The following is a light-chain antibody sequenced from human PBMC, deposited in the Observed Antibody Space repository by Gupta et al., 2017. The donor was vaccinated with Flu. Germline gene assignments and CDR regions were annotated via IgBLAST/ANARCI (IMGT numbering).Light chain of an antibody. V-gene: IGKV3-11*01. CDR2: DAS. J-gene: IGKJ5*01. CDR3: QQRSSWPPFT. Sequence: APLSLSPGERATLSCRASQSVRSYLAWYQQKPGQAPRLLIYDASNRATGIPARFSGSGSGTDFTLTISSLEPEDFAVYYCQQRSSWPPFTFGQGTRLEIK. CDR1: QSVRSY.